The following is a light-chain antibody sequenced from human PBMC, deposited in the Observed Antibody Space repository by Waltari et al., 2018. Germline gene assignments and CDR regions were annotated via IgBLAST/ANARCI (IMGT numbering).Light chain of an antibody. Sequence: DIQMTQSPSTLSAFVGDRITITCRASESINSWLAWYQEKPGKAPKLLIQKASNLESGVPSRFSGSGSGTEFTLTISSLQADDFATYYCQQYRINPWTFGQGTKVEI. CDR3: QQYRINPWT. CDR1: ESINSW. CDR2: KAS. J-gene: IGKJ1*01. V-gene: IGKV1-5*03.